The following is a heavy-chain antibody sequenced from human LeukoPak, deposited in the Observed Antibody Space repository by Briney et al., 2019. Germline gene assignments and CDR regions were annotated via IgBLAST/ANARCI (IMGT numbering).Heavy chain of an antibody. D-gene: IGHD6-6*01. CDR3: ASPPYSSSPWRYFDY. CDR2: IKQDGSEK. V-gene: IGHV3-7*01. CDR1: GFTFSSYW. Sequence: GGSLRLSCAASGFTFSSYWMSWVRQAPGKGLEWVANIKQDGSEKYYVDSVKGRFTISRDNAKNSLYLQMNSLRAEDTAVYYCASPPYSSSPWRYFDYWGQGTLVTVSS. J-gene: IGHJ4*02.